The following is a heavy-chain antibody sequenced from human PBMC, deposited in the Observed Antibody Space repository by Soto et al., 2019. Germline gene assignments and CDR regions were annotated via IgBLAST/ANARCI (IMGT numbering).Heavy chain of an antibody. CDR1: GFTFSVYS. Sequence: EVHLVESGGGLVQPGGSLRLSCAASGFTFSVYSMNWVRQAPGKGLHWVSYITGSSDRILFADSVKGRFTVSRDNAKNSLYLQMNSLRDDDTGVYYCTTTNGHLNHWGQGTLVYVSS. J-gene: IGHJ4*02. V-gene: IGHV3-48*02. CDR3: TTTNGHLNH. CDR2: ITGSSDRI. D-gene: IGHD2-8*01.